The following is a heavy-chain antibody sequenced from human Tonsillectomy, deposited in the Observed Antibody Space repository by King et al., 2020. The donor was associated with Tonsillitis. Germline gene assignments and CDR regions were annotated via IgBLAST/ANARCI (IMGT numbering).Heavy chain of an antibody. CDR1: GGTIGTDY. CDR3: ARLQGGDYGDYCDD. CDR2: IYYTGTT. V-gene: IGHV4-59*08. D-gene: IGHD4-17*01. J-gene: IGHJ4*02. Sequence: VQLQESGPGLVKPSETLSLTCTVSGGTIGTDYWTWIRQPPGKGLEWIGYIYYTGTTNYNPSLKSRVTISVDASKNQFSLKLSSVTAADTAVYYCARLQGGDYGDYCDDWGQGTLVTVSS.